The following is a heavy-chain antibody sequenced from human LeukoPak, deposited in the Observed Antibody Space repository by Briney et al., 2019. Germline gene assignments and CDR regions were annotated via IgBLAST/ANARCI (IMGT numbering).Heavy chain of an antibody. V-gene: IGHV4-39*01. CDR1: GGSISSSSYY. Sequence: SETLSLTCTVSGGSISSSSYYWGWIRQPPGTGLEWIGSIYYSGSTYYNPSLKSRVTISVDTSKNQFSLNLSSVTAADTAVYYCARFYYDSSGYYQICYFDYWGQGTLVTVSS. D-gene: IGHD3-22*01. J-gene: IGHJ4*02. CDR2: IYYSGST. CDR3: ARFYYDSSGYYQICYFDY.